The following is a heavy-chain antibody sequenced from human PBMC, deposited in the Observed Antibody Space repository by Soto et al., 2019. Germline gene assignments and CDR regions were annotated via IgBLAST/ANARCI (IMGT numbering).Heavy chain of an antibody. D-gene: IGHD3-9*01. CDR2: ISSNGGST. Sequence: GGSLRLSCSASGFTFSSYTMHWVRQAPGKGLEYVSAISSNGGSTFYADSVKGRFTISRDNSINTLYLQMNSLRAEATAVYYCVKAPPLHYDFLTPYQHWGKGALVTVAS. CDR1: GFTFSSYT. J-gene: IGHJ4*02. CDR3: VKAPPLHYDFLTPYQH. V-gene: IGHV3-64D*06.